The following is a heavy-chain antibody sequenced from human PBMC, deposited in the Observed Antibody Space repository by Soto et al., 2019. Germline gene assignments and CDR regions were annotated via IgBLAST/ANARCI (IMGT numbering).Heavy chain of an antibody. Sequence: SEPLCLTCSVSGASITSYYWSWIRQPPGKGLEWIGYFYYSGNTNYNPSLKSRVTISGDTSNNQISLKLSSLTAADTAVYYCARGGDSRKTGYWGQGILVTVS. J-gene: IGHJ4*02. CDR2: FYYSGNT. D-gene: IGHD2-21*02. CDR1: GASITSYY. V-gene: IGHV4-59*01. CDR3: ARGGDSRKTGY.